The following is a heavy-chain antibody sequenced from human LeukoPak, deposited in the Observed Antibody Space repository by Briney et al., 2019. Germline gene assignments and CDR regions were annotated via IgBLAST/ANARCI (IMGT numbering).Heavy chain of an antibody. V-gene: IGHV3-30*02. D-gene: IGHD4-17*01. CDR3: AALHTGTFVDY. J-gene: IGHJ4*02. CDR2: IRYDGITK. CDR1: GFSFSGYG. Sequence: GGSLRLSCAASGFSFSGYGLHWVRQVPGKGLEWVAFIRYDGITKFYIDSVKGRFAISRDNSKNTLSLQMNSLRTEDTAVYYCAALHTGTFVDYWGQGTLVTVSS.